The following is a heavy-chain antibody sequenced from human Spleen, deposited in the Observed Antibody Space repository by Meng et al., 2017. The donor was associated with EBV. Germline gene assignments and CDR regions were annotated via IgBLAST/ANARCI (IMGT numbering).Heavy chain of an antibody. CDR3: ASESGRGFTPDY. Sequence: VLLWVSGAEVKKPGSSVKVSCKTSGGTFRSDAISWVRQGPGQGLEWMGGLIPMSGAPHYAQKFQDRVTITADESTSTHYMDLSGLRSEDTAVYYCASESGRGFTPDYWGQGTLVTVSS. V-gene: IGHV1-69*01. D-gene: IGHD3-10*01. J-gene: IGHJ4*02. CDR2: LIPMSGAP. CDR1: GGTFRSDA.